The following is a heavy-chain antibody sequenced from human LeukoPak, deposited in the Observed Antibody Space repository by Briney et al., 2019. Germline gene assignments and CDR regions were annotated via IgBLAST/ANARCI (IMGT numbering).Heavy chain of an antibody. CDR1: GFTFSSYW. D-gene: IGHD3-22*01. CDR3: TRGGFYYDSSGYFPHFFDS. CDR2: INDDGTTT. Sequence: GGSLRLSCAASGFTFSSYWMHWVRQGPGKGLVWDAHINDDGTTTGYAEFAEGRFTISRDDAKNTLYLQISSLRAEDTALYYCTRGGFYYDSSGYFPHFFDSWGQGTLVTVSS. J-gene: IGHJ4*02. V-gene: IGHV3-74*01.